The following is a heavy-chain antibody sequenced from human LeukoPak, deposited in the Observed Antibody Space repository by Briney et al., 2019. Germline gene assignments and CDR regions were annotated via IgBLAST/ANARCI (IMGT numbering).Heavy chain of an antibody. CDR2: ISSSSSYI. CDR1: GFTFSSYS. D-gene: IGHD6-19*01. J-gene: IGHJ5*02. CDR3: ARDRSGLNWFDP. V-gene: IGHV3-21*01. Sequence: GGFLRLSCAASGFTFSSYSMNWVRQAPGKGLEWVSSISSSSSYIYYADSVKGRFTISRDNAKNSLYLQMNSLRAEDTAVYYCARDRSGLNWFDPWGQGTLVTVSS.